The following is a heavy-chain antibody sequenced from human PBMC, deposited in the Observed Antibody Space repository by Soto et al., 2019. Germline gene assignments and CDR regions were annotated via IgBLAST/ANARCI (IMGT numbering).Heavy chain of an antibody. D-gene: IGHD6-13*01. CDR2: ISWNSGSI. Sequence: EVQLVESGGGLVQPGRSLRLSCAASGFTFDDYAMHWVRQAPGKGLEWVSGISWNSGSIGYADSVKGRFTISRDNAKNSLYLQMNSLRAEDTALYYCAKDRSSSSLGGYFQYWGQGTLVTVSS. V-gene: IGHV3-9*01. J-gene: IGHJ1*01. CDR1: GFTFDDYA. CDR3: AKDRSSSSLGGYFQY.